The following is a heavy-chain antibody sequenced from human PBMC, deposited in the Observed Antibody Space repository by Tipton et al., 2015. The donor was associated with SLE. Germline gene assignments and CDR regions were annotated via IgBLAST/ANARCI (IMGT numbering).Heavy chain of an antibody. CDR1: GFTFSDYY. V-gene: IGHV3-11*05. Sequence: SLRLSCAASGFTFSDYYMSWIRQAPGKGLEWVSYISSSSSYIYYADSVKGRFTISRDNAKNSLYLQMDSLRAEDTALYYCARDWGTYPARYFDLWGRGTLVTVSS. CDR2: ISSSSSYI. D-gene: IGHD1-7*01. CDR3: ARDWGTYPARYFDL. J-gene: IGHJ2*01.